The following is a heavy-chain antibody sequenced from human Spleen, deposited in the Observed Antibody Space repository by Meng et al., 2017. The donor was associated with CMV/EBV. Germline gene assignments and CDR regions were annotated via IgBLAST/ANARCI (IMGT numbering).Heavy chain of an antibody. CDR2: I. V-gene: IGHV3-21*01. CDR1: GFTFSNYR. CDR3: ARKYDFWSGWYFDY. D-gene: IGHD3-3*01. Sequence: GGSLRLSCAASGFTFSNYRLKWVRQTPGKGLGWVSSIYTDSLKGRFTISRDNAKNSLYLQMKSLRAEDTAVYYCARKYDFWSGWYFDYWGQGTLVTVSS. J-gene: IGHJ4*02.